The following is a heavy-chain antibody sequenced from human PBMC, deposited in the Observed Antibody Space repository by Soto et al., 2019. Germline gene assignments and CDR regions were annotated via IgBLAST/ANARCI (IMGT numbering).Heavy chain of an antibody. CDR2: IYYSGST. V-gene: IGHV4-39*01. Sequence: SETLSLTCTVSGGSISSSSYYWGWIRQPPGKRLEWIGSIYYSGSTYYNPSLKSRVTISVDTSKNQFSLKLSSVTAADTAVYYCARHIRYSYGNPQRYYYYYYMDVWGKGTTVTVSS. J-gene: IGHJ6*03. D-gene: IGHD5-18*01. CDR1: GGSISSSSYY. CDR3: ARHIRYSYGNPQRYYYYYYMDV.